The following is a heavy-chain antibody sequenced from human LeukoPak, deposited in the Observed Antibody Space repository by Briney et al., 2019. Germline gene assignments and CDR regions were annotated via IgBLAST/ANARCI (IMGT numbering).Heavy chain of an antibody. CDR1: GYTFTGYY. D-gene: IGHD3-22*01. J-gene: IGHJ6*03. CDR3: ARISSGYLGYYYMDV. V-gene: IGHV1-2*02. Sequence: ASVKVSCKASGYTFTGYYMHWVRQAPGQGLEWMGWINSNSGGTNYAQKLQGRVTMTTDTSTSTAYMELRSLRSDDTAVYYCARISSGYLGYYYMDVWGKGTTVTISS. CDR2: INSNSGGT.